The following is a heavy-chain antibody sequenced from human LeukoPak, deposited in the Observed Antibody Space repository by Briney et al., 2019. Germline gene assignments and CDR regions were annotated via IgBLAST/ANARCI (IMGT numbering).Heavy chain of an antibody. J-gene: IGHJ4*02. Sequence: NXSGGITSYAQKFQCRVTMTRDTSTTTVYMELSSLRSEDTAVYYCARQSITIFGVVILFDYWGQGTLVTVSS. CDR3: ARQSITIFGVVILFDY. D-gene: IGHD3-3*01. V-gene: IGHV1-46*01. CDR2: NXSGGIT.